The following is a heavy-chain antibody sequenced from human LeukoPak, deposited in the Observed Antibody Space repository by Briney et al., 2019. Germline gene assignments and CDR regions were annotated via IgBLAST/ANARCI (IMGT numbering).Heavy chain of an antibody. Sequence: GGSLRLSCAASGFTFSSYGMHWVRQAPGKGLEWVAFIRYDGSNKYYADSVKGRFTISRDNSKNTLYLQMNSLRAEDTAVYYCGTGVVPAAINNWFDPWGQGTLVTVSS. V-gene: IGHV3-30*02. J-gene: IGHJ5*02. CDR1: GFTFSSYG. CDR3: GTGVVPAAINNWFDP. D-gene: IGHD2-2*01. CDR2: IRYDGSNK.